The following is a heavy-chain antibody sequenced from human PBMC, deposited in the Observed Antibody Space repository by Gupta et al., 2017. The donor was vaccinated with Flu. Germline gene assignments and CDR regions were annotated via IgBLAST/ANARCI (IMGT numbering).Heavy chain of an antibody. V-gene: IGHV3-15*01. Sequence: EVQLVESGGGLVKPGGSLRLSCAASGFTFSNAWMSWVRQAPGKGLEWVGRIKSKTDGGTTDYAAPVKGRFTISRDDSKNTLYLQMNSLKTEDTAVYYCTTSDIVVVPAARKFIFDYWGQGTLVTVSS. CDR3: TTSDIVVVPAARKFIFDY. CDR2: IKSKTDGGTT. CDR1: GFTFSNAW. D-gene: IGHD2-2*01. J-gene: IGHJ4*02.